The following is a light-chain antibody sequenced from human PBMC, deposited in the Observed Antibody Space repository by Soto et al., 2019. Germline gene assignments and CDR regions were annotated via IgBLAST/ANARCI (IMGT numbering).Light chain of an antibody. CDR2: DVS. J-gene: IGLJ1*01. V-gene: IGLV2-11*01. CDR3: CSYAGSYWV. Sequence: HSVRNQARSVTRSPGQSVTISCTGTSSDVGGYSYVSWYQQHPGKAPKLMIYDVSKRPSGVPDRFSGSKSGNTASLTISGLQAEDEADYYCCSYAGSYWVFGTGTKVTVL. CDR1: SSDVGGYSY.